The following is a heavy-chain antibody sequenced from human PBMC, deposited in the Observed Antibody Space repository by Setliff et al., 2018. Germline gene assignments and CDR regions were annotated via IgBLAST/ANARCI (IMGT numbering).Heavy chain of an antibody. J-gene: IGHJ6*02. CDR2: IYYSGST. V-gene: IGHV4-39*07. CDR1: GGSISSSSYY. Sequence: NPSETLSLTCTVSGGSISSSSYYWGWIRQPPGKGLEWIGSIYYSGSTYYNPSLKSRVTISVDTSKNQFSLKLSSVTAADTAVYYCARVGGYYYYYYGMDVWGQGTTVTVSS. CDR3: ARVGGYYYYYYGMDV.